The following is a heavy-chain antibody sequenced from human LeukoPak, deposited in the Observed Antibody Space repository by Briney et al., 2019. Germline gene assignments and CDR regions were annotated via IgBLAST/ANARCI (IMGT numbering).Heavy chain of an antibody. Sequence: GGPLRLSCAASGFTFSSYWMHWVRQAPGKGLVWVSRINSDGSSTSYADSVKGRFTISRDNAKNTLYLQMNSLRAEDTAVYYCARGLGTQGAFDIWGQGTMVTVSS. J-gene: IGHJ3*02. D-gene: IGHD7-27*01. CDR3: ARGLGTQGAFDI. V-gene: IGHV3-74*01. CDR1: GFTFSSYW. CDR2: INSDGSST.